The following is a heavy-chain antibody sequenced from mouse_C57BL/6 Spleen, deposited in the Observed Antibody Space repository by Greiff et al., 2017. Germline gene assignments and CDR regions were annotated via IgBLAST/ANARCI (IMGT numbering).Heavy chain of an antibody. D-gene: IGHD1-1*01. J-gene: IGHJ4*01. CDR1: GFTFSSYA. CDR2: ISSGGDYI. CDR3: TREDNYYGSSYEAMDY. Sequence: EVKLVESGEGLVKPGGSLKLSCAASGFTFSSYAMSWVRQTPEKRLEWVAYISSGGDYIYYADTVKGRFTISRDNARNTLYLQMSSLKSEDTAMYYCTREDNYYGSSYEAMDYWGQGTSVTVSS. V-gene: IGHV5-9-1*02.